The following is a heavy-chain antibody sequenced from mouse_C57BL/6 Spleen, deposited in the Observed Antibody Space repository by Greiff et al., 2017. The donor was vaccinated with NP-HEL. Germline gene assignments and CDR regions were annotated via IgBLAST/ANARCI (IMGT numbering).Heavy chain of an antibody. J-gene: IGHJ4*01. CDR1: GYTFTSYW. V-gene: IGHV1-7*01. D-gene: IGHD1-1*01. CDR2: INPSSGYT. CDR3: AREATVDAMDY. Sequence: QVHVKQSGAELAKPGASVKLSCKASGYTFTSYWMHWVKQRPGQGLEWIGYINPSSGYTKYNQKFKDKATLTADKSSSTAYMQLSSLTYEDSAVYYCAREATVDAMDYWGQGTSVTVSS.